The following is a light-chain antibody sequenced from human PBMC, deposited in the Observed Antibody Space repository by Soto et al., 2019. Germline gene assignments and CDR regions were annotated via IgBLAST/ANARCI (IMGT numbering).Light chain of an antibody. Sequence: QSVLTQPASVSGSPGQSITISCAGTSSDVGGYNYASWYQQHPGKAPKLIIHDVSNRPSGISNRFSGSKSGNTASLTISGLQAEDEADYFCCSYTSGSTLVVFGGGTKVTVL. CDR1: SSDVGGYNY. CDR2: DVS. J-gene: IGLJ2*01. V-gene: IGLV2-14*03. CDR3: CSYTSGSTLVV.